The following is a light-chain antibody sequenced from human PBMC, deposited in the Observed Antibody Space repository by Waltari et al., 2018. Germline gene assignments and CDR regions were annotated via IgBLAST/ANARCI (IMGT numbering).Light chain of an antibody. CDR3: VVYMGGGIL. Sequence: QTVVTQEPSFSVSPGGTVTLTCGLRSGSVSTTYYPSWYQQTPGQAPRPLIYSPNTRSSGVPDRISGSILGNKAALTITGAQADDESDYYCVVYMGGGILFGGGTKLTVL. CDR1: SGSVSTTYY. J-gene: IGLJ3*02. V-gene: IGLV8-61*01. CDR2: SPN.